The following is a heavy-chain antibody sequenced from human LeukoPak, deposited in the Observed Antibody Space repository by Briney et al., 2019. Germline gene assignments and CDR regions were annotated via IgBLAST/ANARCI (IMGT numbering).Heavy chain of an antibody. V-gene: IGHV4-59*01. CDR1: GGSISSYY. CDR3: ARGYSYGPDY. J-gene: IGHJ4*02. Sequence: SETLSLTCTVSGGSISSYYWSWIRQPPGKGLESIGYIYNSGSTNYNPSLKSRVTISINTSKNQFSLNLSSATAADTAVYYCARGYSYGPDYWGQGTLVIVSS. D-gene: IGHD5-18*01. CDR2: IYNSGST.